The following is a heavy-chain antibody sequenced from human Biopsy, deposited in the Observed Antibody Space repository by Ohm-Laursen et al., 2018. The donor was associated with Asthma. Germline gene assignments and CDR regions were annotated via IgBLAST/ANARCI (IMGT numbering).Heavy chain of an antibody. V-gene: IGHV4-30-2*06. D-gene: IGHD2-21*02. CDR2: IYRNGNT. CDR1: GDSIDSGDYS. CDR3: ARGWNCGGDCYCLDS. Sequence: TLSLTCAVSGDSIDSGDYSWTWIRQSPGVGLEWIGYIYRNGNTYYNPTLKNRVTISIDRSKNQFSLRLRSVTAADTAVYYCARGWNCGGDCYCLDSWGQGTLVTVSS. J-gene: IGHJ4*02.